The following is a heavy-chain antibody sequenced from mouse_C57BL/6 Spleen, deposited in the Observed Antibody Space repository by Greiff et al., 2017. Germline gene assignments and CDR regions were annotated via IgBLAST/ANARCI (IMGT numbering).Heavy chain of an antibody. CDR3: ARSTYGYVGGYYAMDY. CDR2: IYPGGGDT. Sequence: QVQLQQSGAELVKPGASVKISCKASGYAFSSYWMNWVKQRPGQGLEWIGQIYPGGGDTNYNGKFKGKATLTADKSSSTAYMQLSSLTSEDSAVYFCARSTYGYVGGYYAMDYWGQGTSVTVSS. CDR1: GYAFSSYW. D-gene: IGHD2-2*01. V-gene: IGHV1-80*01. J-gene: IGHJ4*01.